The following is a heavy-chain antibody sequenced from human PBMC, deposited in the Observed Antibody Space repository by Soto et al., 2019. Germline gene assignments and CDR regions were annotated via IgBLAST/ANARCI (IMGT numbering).Heavy chain of an antibody. V-gene: IGHV1-18*04. CDR3: ARVGIVVVPAADYYYYGMDV. Sequence: ASVKVSCKASGYTFTSYGISWVRQAPGQGLEWMGWISAYNGNTNYAQKLQGRVTMTTDTSTSTAYMELRSPRSDDTAVYYCARVGIVVVPAADYYYYGMDVWGQGTTVTVSS. J-gene: IGHJ6*02. CDR1: GYTFTSYG. D-gene: IGHD2-2*01. CDR2: ISAYNGNT.